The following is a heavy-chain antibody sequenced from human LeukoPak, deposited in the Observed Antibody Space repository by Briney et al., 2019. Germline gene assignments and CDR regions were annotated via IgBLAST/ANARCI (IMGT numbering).Heavy chain of an antibody. D-gene: IGHD2-2*01. J-gene: IGHJ6*02. V-gene: IGHV3-30-3*01. CDR2: ISYDGSNK. CDR3: ARDSYIVVVPAAIQSDYYYGMDV. Sequence: PGRSLRLSCAASGFTFSSYAMHWVRQAPGKGLEWVAVISYDGSNKYYADSVKGRFTTSRDNSKNTLYLQMNSLRAEDTAVYYCARDSYIVVVPAAIQSDYYYGMDVWGQGTTVTVSS. CDR1: GFTFSSYA.